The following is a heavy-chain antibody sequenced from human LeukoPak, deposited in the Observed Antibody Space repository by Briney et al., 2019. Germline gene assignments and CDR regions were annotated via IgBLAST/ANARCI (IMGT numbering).Heavy chain of an antibody. D-gene: IGHD1/OR15-1a*01. CDR3: ARDEQSTPSYMDV. V-gene: IGHV3-21*01. Sequence: GGSLRLSCAASGFTFSSYSMNWVRQAPGKGLEWVSSISSSSSYIYYADSVKGRFTISRDNAKNSLYLQMNSLRAEGTAVYYCARDEQSTPSYMDVWGKGTTVTVSS. CDR1: GFTFSSYS. J-gene: IGHJ6*03. CDR2: ISSSSSYI.